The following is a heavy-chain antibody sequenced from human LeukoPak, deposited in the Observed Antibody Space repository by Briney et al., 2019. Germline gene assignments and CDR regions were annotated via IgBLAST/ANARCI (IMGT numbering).Heavy chain of an antibody. CDR2: INPNSGGT. CDR1: GYTFTGYY. Sequence: ASVKVSCKASGYTFTGYYMHWVRQAPGQGLEWMGWINPNSGGTNYAQKFQGRVTMTWDTSISTAYMELSRLRSDDTAVYYCARGISGSYLNYFDYWGQGTLVTVSS. CDR3: ARGISGSYLNYFDY. D-gene: IGHD3-10*01. V-gene: IGHV1-2*02. J-gene: IGHJ4*02.